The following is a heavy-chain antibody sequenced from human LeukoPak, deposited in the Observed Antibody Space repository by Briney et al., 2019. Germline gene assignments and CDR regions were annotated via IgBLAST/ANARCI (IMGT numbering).Heavy chain of an antibody. CDR1: GFTFSSYG. V-gene: IGHV3-30*02. CDR3: AKDSLTGTGPYYFDC. Sequence: PGGSLRLSCAASGFTFSSYGMHWVRQAPGKGLEWVAFIRYDGSNKYYADSVKGRLTISRDNSKNTLYLQMNSLRAEDTAVYYCAKDSLTGTGPYYFDCWGQGTLVTVSS. J-gene: IGHJ4*02. CDR2: IRYDGSNK. D-gene: IGHD3-9*01.